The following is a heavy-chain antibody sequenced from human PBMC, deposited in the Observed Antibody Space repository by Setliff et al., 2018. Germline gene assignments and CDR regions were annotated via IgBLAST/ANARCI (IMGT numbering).Heavy chain of an antibody. CDR1: GFTFGTYS. CDR2: ISSSSSYI. J-gene: IGHJ3*01. V-gene: IGHV3-21*01. CDR3: ARSPANGGHDAFDV. Sequence: GGSLRLSCAASGFTFGTYSMNWVRQAPGKGLEWVSLISSSSSYIYYADSVEGRFTISRDNAKNSLYLQMNSLGAEDTAVYFCARSPANGGHDAFDVWGQGTMVTVSS. D-gene: IGHD6-25*01.